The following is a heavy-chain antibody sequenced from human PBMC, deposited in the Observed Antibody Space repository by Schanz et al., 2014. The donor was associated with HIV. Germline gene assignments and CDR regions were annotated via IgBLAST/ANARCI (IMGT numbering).Heavy chain of an antibody. D-gene: IGHD2-8*01. J-gene: IGHJ5*02. CDR2: IYYSGST. CDR3: ASQGACTNGVCYTGNWFDP. Sequence: QVQLQESGPGLVKPSQTLSLTCTVSGGSISSGGYYWSWIRQHPGKGLEWIGYIYYSGSTYYNPSLKSRRTISVDTSKNQVARKLSSVTAADTAVYYCASQGACTNGVCYTGNWFDPWGQGTLVTVSS. CDR1: GGSISSGGYY. V-gene: IGHV4-31*03.